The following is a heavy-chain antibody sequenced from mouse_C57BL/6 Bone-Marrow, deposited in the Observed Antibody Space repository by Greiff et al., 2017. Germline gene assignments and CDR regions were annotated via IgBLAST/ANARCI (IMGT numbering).Heavy chain of an antibody. CDR1: GYSFTDYN. V-gene: IGHV1-39*01. D-gene: IGHD2-4*01. CDR2: INPNYGTT. J-gene: IGHJ4*01. Sequence: VQLQQSGPELVKPGASVKISCKASGYSFTDYNLNWVKQSNGKSLEWIGVINPNYGTTSYNQKFKGKATLTVAQSSSTSYMQLNSLTSEDSAVYYCARGYDYDYAMDYWGQGTSVTVSS. CDR3: ARGYDYDYAMDY.